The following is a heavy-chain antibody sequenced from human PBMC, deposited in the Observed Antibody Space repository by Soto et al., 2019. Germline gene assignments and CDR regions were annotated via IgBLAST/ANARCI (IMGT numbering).Heavy chain of an antibody. J-gene: IGHJ4*02. Sequence: ASVKVSCKXSGNTFASHGFSWVRQAPGQGLEWMGWISGFNGQTNYALKFQGRVTLTTDASTSTAYMELRSLRSDDTAVYFCARVDPRGVAVVRDYWGRGTLVTVSS. CDR3: ARVDPRGVAVVRDY. CDR1: GNTFASHG. V-gene: IGHV1-18*01. D-gene: IGHD3-10*01. CDR2: ISGFNGQT.